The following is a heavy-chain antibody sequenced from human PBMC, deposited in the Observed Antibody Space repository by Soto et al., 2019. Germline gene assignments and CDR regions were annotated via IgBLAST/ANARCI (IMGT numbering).Heavy chain of an antibody. Sequence: NPSETLSLTCSVFDGSISSFFWSWIRQPPGKGLEWMGNIDYSGIINYNPSLKSRVTISVDTPKNQFSLKLNSVTAADTAVYYCARGNPWDYWGQGTLVTVSS. CDR3: ARGNPWDY. J-gene: IGHJ4*02. CDR1: DGSISSFF. V-gene: IGHV4-59*01. CDR2: IDYSGII. D-gene: IGHD1-1*01.